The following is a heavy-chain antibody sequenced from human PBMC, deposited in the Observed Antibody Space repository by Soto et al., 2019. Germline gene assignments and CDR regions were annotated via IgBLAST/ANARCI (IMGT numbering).Heavy chain of an antibody. CDR3: AAWYYSDSSGYLNFDY. D-gene: IGHD3-22*01. Sequence: ASVKVSCKVSGYTLTELSMHWVRQAPGKGLEWMGGFDPEDGETIYAQKFQGRVTMTEDTSTDTAYMELSSLRSEDTAVYYCAAWYYSDSSGYLNFDYWGQGTLVTVSS. V-gene: IGHV1-24*01. CDR2: FDPEDGET. CDR1: GYTLTELS. J-gene: IGHJ4*02.